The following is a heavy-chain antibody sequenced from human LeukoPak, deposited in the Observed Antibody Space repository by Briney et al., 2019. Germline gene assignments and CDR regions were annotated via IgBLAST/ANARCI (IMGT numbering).Heavy chain of an antibody. J-gene: IGHJ4*02. CDR3: ARERKRTVRGVITQTFDY. V-gene: IGHV4-39*07. CDR2: IYDSGST. D-gene: IGHD3-10*01. Sequence: PSETLSLTCTVSGGSIRSSYYYWGWIRQPPGKGLEWIGSIYDSGSTYYNPSLKSRVTISVDTSKNQFSLKLSSVTAADTAVYYCARERKRTVRGVITQTFDYWGQGTLVTVSS. CDR1: GGSIRSSYYY.